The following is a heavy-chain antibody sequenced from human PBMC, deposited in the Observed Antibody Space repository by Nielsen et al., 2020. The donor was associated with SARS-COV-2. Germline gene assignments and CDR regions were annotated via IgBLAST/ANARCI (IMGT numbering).Heavy chain of an antibody. CDR1: GGSFSGYY. CDR3: SRLAAAGPGTDAFDI. Sequence: SETLSLTCAVYGGSFSGYYWSWIRQPPGKGLEWIGYIYYSGSTNYNPSLKSRVTISVDTSKNQFSLKLSSVTAADTAVYYCSRLAAAGPGTDAFDIWGQGTMVTVSS. D-gene: IGHD6-13*01. CDR2: IYYSGST. J-gene: IGHJ3*02. V-gene: IGHV4-59*08.